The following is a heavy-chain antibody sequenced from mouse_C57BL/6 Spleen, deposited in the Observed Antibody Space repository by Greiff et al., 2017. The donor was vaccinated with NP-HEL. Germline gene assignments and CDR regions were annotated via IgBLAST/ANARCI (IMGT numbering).Heavy chain of an antibody. CDR3: ARRGYAMDY. Sequence: EVQLQQSGPELVKPGASVKISCKASGYTFTDYYMNWVKQSHGKSLEWIGDINPNNGGTSYNQKFKGKATLTVDKSSSTAYMELRSLTSDDSAVYYCARRGYAMDYWGQGTSVTVSS. V-gene: IGHV1-26*01. J-gene: IGHJ4*01. CDR1: GYTFTDYY. CDR2: INPNNGGT.